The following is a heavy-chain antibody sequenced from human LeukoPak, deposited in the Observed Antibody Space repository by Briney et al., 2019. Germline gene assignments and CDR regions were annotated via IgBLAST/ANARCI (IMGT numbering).Heavy chain of an antibody. CDR1: GYSFTSYW. CDR2: TYPDDSDT. Sequence: GESLKISCKGSGYSFTSYWIGWVRQMPGKGLEWMGITYPDDSDTRYSPSFQGQVTISADKSISTAYLQWSSLKASDTAMYYCARRGGYGSGSYSFDYWGQGTLVTVSS. D-gene: IGHD3-10*01. J-gene: IGHJ4*02. V-gene: IGHV5-51*01. CDR3: ARRGGYGSGSYSFDY.